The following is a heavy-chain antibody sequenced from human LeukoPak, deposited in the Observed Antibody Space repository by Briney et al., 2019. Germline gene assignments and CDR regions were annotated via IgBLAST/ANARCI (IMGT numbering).Heavy chain of an antibody. CDR3: ARDYYGSGSYYGIRFDP. J-gene: IGHJ5*02. V-gene: IGHV4-4*07. D-gene: IGHD3-10*01. CDR1: GGSISSYY. Sequence: SETLSLICTVSGGSISSYYWSWIRQPAGKGLEWIGRMYTSGSTNYNPSLKSRVTMSVDTSKKQFSLKLSSVTAADTAVYYCARDYYGSGSYYGIRFDPWGQGTLVTVSS. CDR2: MYTSGST.